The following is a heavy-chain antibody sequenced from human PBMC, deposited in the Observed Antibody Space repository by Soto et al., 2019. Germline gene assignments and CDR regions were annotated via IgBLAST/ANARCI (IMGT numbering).Heavy chain of an antibody. CDR2: IYWDDDH. CDR1: GFSLTTSGVG. CDR3: AREMYYSTCFDS. D-gene: IGHD3-10*01. V-gene: IGHV2-5*02. J-gene: IGHJ4*02. Sequence: QITLKESGPPLVRPTQTLTLTCTFSGFSLTTSGVGVGWIRQPPGKALEWLALIYWDDDHRYSPSLRPRLTITKDTCKNQVVLTMTKLDPADTATYFGAREMYYSTCFDSWGQGTLVTVSS.